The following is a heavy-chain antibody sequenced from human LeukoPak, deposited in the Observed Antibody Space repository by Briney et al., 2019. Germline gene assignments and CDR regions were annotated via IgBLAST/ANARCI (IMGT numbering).Heavy chain of an antibody. D-gene: IGHD6-13*01. Sequence: GGSLRLSCAASGFTFSSYGMHWVRQAPGKGLEWVAVISYDGSNKYYADSVKGRFTISRDNSKNTLYLQMNSLRAEDTAVYYCAKDGAAAGKNYYYYGMDVWGQGTTVTVSS. J-gene: IGHJ6*02. V-gene: IGHV3-30*18. CDR1: GFTFSSYG. CDR2: ISYDGSNK. CDR3: AKDGAAAGKNYYYYGMDV.